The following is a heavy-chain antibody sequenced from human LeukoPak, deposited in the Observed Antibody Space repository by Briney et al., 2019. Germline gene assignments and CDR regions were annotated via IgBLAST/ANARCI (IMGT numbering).Heavy chain of an antibody. CDR3: ARVEGNWFDP. J-gene: IGHJ5*02. Sequence: SETLSLTCTVSGDSITNDYWSWVRQPPGKGLEWIGYIYHRGSANYNPSLKSRVTISVDMSKNQFSLRLSSVTAADTAMYYCARVEGNWFDPWGQGTLVTVSS. CDR1: GDSITNDY. CDR2: IYHRGSA. V-gene: IGHV4-59*01.